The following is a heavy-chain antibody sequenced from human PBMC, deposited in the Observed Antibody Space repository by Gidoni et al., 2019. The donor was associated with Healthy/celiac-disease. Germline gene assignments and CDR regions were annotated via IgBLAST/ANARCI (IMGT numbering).Heavy chain of an antibody. J-gene: IGHJ3*02. Sequence: QLQLQESGPGLVQPSETLSLTCTVSGGSISSSSYYWGWIRQPPGKGLEWIGSIYYSGSTYYNPSLKSRVTISVDTSKNQFSLKLSSVTAADTAVYYCARQVTAIHDAFDIWGQGTMVTVSS. D-gene: IGHD2-21*02. CDR2: IYYSGST. V-gene: IGHV4-39*01. CDR3: ARQVTAIHDAFDI. CDR1: GGSISSSSYY.